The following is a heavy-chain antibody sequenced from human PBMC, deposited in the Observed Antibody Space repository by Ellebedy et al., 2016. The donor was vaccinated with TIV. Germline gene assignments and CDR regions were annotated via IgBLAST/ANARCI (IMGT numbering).Heavy chain of an antibody. V-gene: IGHV3-66*01. CDR3: VRDGYLLGLPGACFDY. D-gene: IGHD3/OR15-3a*01. CDR2: IYHRGDT. Sequence: GESLKISXAAPGFTVTTNYMSWVRQAPGKGLEWVSSIYHRGDTYYADSVKDRFTISRDKSKDTLYLQMNSLRAEDTAVYYCVRDGYLLGLPGACFDYWGQGTLVTVSS. CDR1: GFTVTTNY. J-gene: IGHJ4*02.